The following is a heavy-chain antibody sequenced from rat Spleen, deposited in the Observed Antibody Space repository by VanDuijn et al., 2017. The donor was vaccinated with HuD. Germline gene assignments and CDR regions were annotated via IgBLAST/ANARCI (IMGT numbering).Heavy chain of an antibody. CDR2: ISPSGGST. J-gene: IGHJ3*01. Sequence: EVQLVESGGGLVQPGRSMKLSCAALGFTFSNYDMAWVRQAPTKGLEWVASISPSGGSTYYRDSVKGRFTVSRDNAKSTLYLQMDSLRSEDTATYYCARHGGYRVNPFAYWGQGALVTVSS. CDR1: GFTFSNYD. V-gene: IGHV5-25*01. D-gene: IGHD1-11*01. CDR3: ARHGGYRVNPFAY.